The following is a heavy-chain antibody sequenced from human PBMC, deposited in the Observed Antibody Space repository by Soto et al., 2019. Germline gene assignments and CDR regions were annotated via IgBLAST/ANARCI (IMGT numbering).Heavy chain of an antibody. CDR3: SRDYLYGMDV. V-gene: IGHV4-59*01. J-gene: IGHJ6*02. CDR1: GGSISSYY. CDR2: IYYSGST. Sequence: QVQLQESGPGLVKPSETLSLTCTVSGGSISSYYWSWIRQPPGKGLEWIGYIYYSGSTNYNPSLKSRVTIAVATAKNQFSLKLSSVTAADTAVYYCSRDYLYGMDVLGQGTTVTVFS.